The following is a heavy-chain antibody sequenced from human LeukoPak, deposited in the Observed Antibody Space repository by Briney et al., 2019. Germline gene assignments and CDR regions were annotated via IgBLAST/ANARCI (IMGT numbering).Heavy chain of an antibody. CDR3: ASAIVVVPAGHDAFDI. Sequence: ASVKISCKVSGYTFTDYYMHWVQQAPGKGLEWMGLVDPEDGETIYAEKFQGRVTMTTDTSTSTAYMELRSLRSDDTAVYYCASAIVVVPAGHDAFDIWGQGTMVTVSS. CDR1: GYTFTDYY. D-gene: IGHD2-2*01. V-gene: IGHV1-69-2*01. J-gene: IGHJ3*02. CDR2: VDPEDGET.